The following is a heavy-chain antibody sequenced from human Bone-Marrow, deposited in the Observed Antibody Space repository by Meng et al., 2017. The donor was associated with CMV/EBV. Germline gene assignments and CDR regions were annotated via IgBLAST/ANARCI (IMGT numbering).Heavy chain of an antibody. CDR3: ARGVPEGSNLFNYYGMDV. CDR2: IGTAGDT. J-gene: IGHJ6*02. CDR1: GFTFNSYD. V-gene: IGHV3-13*01. D-gene: IGHD3-16*02. Sequence: GGSLRLPCAASGFTFNSYDMHWVRQVTGRGLEWVSAIGTAGDTYYAGSVEGRFTISRENAKNSFYLQVNGLRVGDTAVYYCARGVPEGSNLFNYYGMDVWGQGTTVTVSS.